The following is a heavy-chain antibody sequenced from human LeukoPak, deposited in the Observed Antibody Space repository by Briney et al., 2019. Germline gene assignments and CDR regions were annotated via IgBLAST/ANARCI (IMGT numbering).Heavy chain of an antibody. Sequence: PSETLSLTCAVYGGSCSGYYWSWIRQPPGKGLEWIGEINHSGSTNYNPSLKSRVTISVDTSKNQFSLKLSSVTAADTAVYYCARVGYSYGFLDYWGQGTLVTVSS. CDR2: INHSGST. CDR1: GGSCSGYY. V-gene: IGHV4-34*01. D-gene: IGHD5-18*01. J-gene: IGHJ4*02. CDR3: ARVGYSYGFLDY.